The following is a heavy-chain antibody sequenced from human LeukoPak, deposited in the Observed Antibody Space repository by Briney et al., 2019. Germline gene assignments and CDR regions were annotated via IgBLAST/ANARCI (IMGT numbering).Heavy chain of an antibody. Sequence: ASVKVSCRASGYTFTSYDINWERQATGQGLEWMGWMNPNSGNTGYAQKFQGRVTMTRNTSISTAYMELSSLRSEDTAVYYCARALWGYCSGGSCYSYPSYWGQGTLVTVSS. V-gene: IGHV1-8*01. CDR1: GYTFTSYD. J-gene: IGHJ4*02. CDR2: MNPNSGNT. D-gene: IGHD2-15*01. CDR3: ARALWGYCSGGSCYSYPSY.